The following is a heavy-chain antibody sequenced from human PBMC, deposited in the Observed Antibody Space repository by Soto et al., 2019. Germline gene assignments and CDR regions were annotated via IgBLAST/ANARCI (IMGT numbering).Heavy chain of an antibody. J-gene: IGHJ4*02. D-gene: IGHD5-18*01. CDR1: GYTFTSYY. V-gene: IGHV1-46*01. CDR2: INPSGGST. CDR3: ATTVGYSYVYYDY. Sequence: ASVKVSCKASGYTFTSYYMHWVRQAPGQGLEWMGIINPSGGSTRYAQKFQGRVTMTRDTSTSTAYMELRSLRSDDTAVYYCATTVGYSYVYYDYWGRGTLVTVSS.